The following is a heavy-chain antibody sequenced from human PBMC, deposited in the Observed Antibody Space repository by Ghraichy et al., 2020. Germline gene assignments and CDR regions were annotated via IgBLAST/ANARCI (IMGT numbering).Heavy chain of an antibody. CDR2: VYSSGRAN. Sequence: SETLSLTCRVSGGSIKSYYWNWIRQPAGKGLEWIGRVYSSGRANNYNPSLQSRVTMSVDTSKNQISLNLRSVTAADPAVYYFARLGYGTSSGFAGFDIWGQGTLVTVSS. CDR3: ARLGYGTSSGFAGFDI. J-gene: IGHJ3*02. CDR1: GGSIKSYY. V-gene: IGHV4-4*07. D-gene: IGHD6-6*01.